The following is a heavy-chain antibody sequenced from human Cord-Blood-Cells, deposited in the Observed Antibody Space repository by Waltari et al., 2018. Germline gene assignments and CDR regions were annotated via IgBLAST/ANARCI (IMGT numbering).Heavy chain of an antibody. CDR3: ASFLSGDNAFDI. D-gene: IGHD7-27*01. V-gene: IGHV4-34*01. Sequence: QVPLQQWGAGLLKPSETLSLTCAVYGGSFSGYYWSWIRQPPGKGLEWIGEINHSGITNCNPSLKSRVTISVDTSKNQFSLKLSSVTAADTAVYYCASFLSGDNAFDIWGQGTMVTVSS. CDR2: INHSGIT. CDR1: GGSFSGYY. J-gene: IGHJ3*02.